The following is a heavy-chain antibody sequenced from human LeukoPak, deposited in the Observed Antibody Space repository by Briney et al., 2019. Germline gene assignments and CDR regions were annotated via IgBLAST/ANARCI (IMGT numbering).Heavy chain of an antibody. J-gene: IGHJ4*02. CDR2: ISSSSGRYM. D-gene: IGHD2-15*01. CDR1: GFDFTTYN. V-gene: IGHV3-21*01. CDR3: VRSNSGGTCVDY. Sequence: GGSLRLSCAASGFDFTTYNMSWVRQAPGKGREWISSISSSSGRYMCYAYPAKGRFTISRDNAKNSLYPQMNSLRAEDTAVYLCVRSNSGGTCVDYWGQGSLVTVSS.